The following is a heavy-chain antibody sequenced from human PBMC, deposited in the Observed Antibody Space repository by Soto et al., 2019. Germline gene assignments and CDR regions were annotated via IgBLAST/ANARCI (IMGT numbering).Heavy chain of an antibody. D-gene: IGHD6-19*01. V-gene: IGHV4-39*01. CDR3: ATFSVWGAVAES. CDR1: GGSISSGSYY. Sequence: QMQLQESGPGLVKPSETLSLTCTVSGGSISSGSYYWGWIRQPPGKGLEWIASLYKSGSTHYNPSLKSRVTIFGDTSKNQFSVRLNSVTAADTAVYYCATFSVWGAVAESWGRGTLVTVSS. CDR2: LYKSGST. J-gene: IGHJ4*02.